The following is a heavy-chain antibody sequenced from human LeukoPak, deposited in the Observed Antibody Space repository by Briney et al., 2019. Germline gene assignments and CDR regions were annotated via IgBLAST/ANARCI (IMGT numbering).Heavy chain of an antibody. V-gene: IGHV4-59*08. J-gene: IGHJ4*02. CDR3: ARHPRVTAYYDY. Sequence: SETLSLTCIVSGGSISSYYWSWIRQPPGKGLEWIGYIHYSGSTNHNPSLKSRVIISVDTSKNQFSLKLSSVTAADTAVYFCARHPRVTAYYDYWGQGTLVTVSS. D-gene: IGHD2-21*02. CDR1: GGSISSYY. CDR2: IHYSGST.